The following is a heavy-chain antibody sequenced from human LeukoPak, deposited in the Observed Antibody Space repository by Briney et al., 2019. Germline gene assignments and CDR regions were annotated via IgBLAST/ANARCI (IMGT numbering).Heavy chain of an antibody. D-gene: IGHD6-19*01. Sequence: GGSLRLSCAASGFTFDNYAMHWVRQAPGKGLEWLSIISWNSGYIGYADSVKGRFTISRDNAKKSLDLQLNSLGAEDTAFYYCAKVRGTYSSGYFFDYWGQGTLVTVSS. CDR2: ISWNSGYI. CDR1: GFTFDNYA. J-gene: IGHJ4*02. CDR3: AKVRGTYSSGYFFDY. V-gene: IGHV3-9*01.